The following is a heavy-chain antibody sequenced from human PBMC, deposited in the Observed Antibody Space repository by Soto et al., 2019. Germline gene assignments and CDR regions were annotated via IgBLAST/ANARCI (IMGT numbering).Heavy chain of an antibody. Sequence: ASVKVSCKASGDIVTAYSMHCVRQAPGQVLEWVGWFNPNSGDTIYAQKFQGRVTLTEDTSTDTAYMELSSLTSEDTAMYYCATLPRTIERTPAAIWSFDSWGQGTLVTVSS. CDR3: ATLPRTIERTPAAIWSFDS. CDR1: GDIVTAYS. D-gene: IGHD2-2*01. J-gene: IGHJ4*03. V-gene: IGHV1-2*02. CDR2: FNPNSGDT.